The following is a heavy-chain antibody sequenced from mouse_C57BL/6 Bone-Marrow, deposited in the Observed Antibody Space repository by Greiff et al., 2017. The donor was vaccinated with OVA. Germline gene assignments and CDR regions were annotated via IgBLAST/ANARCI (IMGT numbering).Heavy chain of an antibody. CDR2: ISSGGSYT. V-gene: IGHV5-6*02. CDR3: GWLLPFAY. CDR1: GFTFSSYG. D-gene: IGHD2-3*01. Sequence: DVKLVESGGDLVKPGGSLKLSCAASGFTFSSYGMSWVRQTPDKRLEWVATISSGGSYTYYPDSVKGRFTISRDNAKNTLYLQMSSLKSEDTAMYYCGWLLPFAYWGKGTLVTVSA. J-gene: IGHJ3*01.